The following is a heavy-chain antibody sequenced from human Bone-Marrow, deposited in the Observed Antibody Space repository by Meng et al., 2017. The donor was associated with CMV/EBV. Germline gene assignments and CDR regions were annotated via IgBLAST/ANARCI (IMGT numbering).Heavy chain of an antibody. CDR2: IKQDGSEK. D-gene: IGHD6-13*01. CDR3: AVMTPAAAYYYYGMDV. Sequence: GESLKISCAAFGFTFSSYWMGWVRQAPGKGLEWVANIKQDGSEKYYVDSVKGRFTISRDNAKNSLYLQMNSLRAEDTAVYYCAVMTPAAAYYYYGMDVWGQGTTVTVSS. CDR1: GFTFSSYW. J-gene: IGHJ6*02. V-gene: IGHV3-7*01.